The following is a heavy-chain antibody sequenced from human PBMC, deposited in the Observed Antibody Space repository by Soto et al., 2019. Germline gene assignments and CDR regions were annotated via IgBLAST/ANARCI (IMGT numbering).Heavy chain of an antibody. CDR2: ITSDTNTI. Sequence: EVQLVESGGGLVQPGVSLRLSCAASGFGFSIYSMNWVRQAPGKGLEWSSYITSDTNTIKYADSVKGRFTISRDNAKNSLYLQMNNLRDEDTAVYYCARSVEGHFDYWGQGTVVTVSS. V-gene: IGHV3-48*02. CDR3: ARSVEGHFDY. D-gene: IGHD6-19*01. J-gene: IGHJ4*02. CDR1: GFGFSIYS.